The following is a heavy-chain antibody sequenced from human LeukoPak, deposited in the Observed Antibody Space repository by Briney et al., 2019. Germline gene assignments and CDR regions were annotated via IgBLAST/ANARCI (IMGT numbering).Heavy chain of an antibody. CDR1: GFTFSSYG. CDR2: ISYDGSNK. V-gene: IGHV3-30*18. J-gene: IGHJ4*02. D-gene: IGHD3-9*01. CDR3: AKFYDILTGSVGVADY. Sequence: PGGSLRLSCAASGFTFSSYGIHWVRQAPGKGLEWVAVISYDGSNKYYADSVKGRFTISRDNSKNTLYLQMNSLRAEDTAVYYCAKFYDILTGSVGVADYWGQGTLVTVSS.